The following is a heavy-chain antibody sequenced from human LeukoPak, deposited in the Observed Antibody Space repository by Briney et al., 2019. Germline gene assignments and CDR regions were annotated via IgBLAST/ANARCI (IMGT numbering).Heavy chain of an antibody. CDR2: ISSSGNNI. CDR3: AREPRPGGWGSGIDY. J-gene: IGHJ4*02. Sequence: GGSLRLSCAASGFTFSDFYMSWIRQAPGKGLGWVSYISSSGNNIYYADSVKGRFTIYRDNAKNSLYLQMDSQRGEDTAVYYCAREPRPGGWGSGIDYWGQGTLVTVCS. D-gene: IGHD7-27*01. V-gene: IGHV3-11*01. CDR1: GFTFSDFY.